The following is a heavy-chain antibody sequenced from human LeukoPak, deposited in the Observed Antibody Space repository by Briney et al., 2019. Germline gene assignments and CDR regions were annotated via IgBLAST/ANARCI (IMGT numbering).Heavy chain of an antibody. CDR3: ARKTVVGSYFDY. CDR2: IKQDGSDK. Sequence: PGGSVRLSCAASGFTFSSYWMSWVRQAPGKGLEWVANIKQDGSDKYYVDSVKGRFTISRDNAKNSLYLQINSLRAEDTAVYYCARKTVVGSYFDYWGQGTPVTVSS. J-gene: IGHJ4*02. CDR1: GFTFSSYW. D-gene: IGHD4-23*01. V-gene: IGHV3-7*03.